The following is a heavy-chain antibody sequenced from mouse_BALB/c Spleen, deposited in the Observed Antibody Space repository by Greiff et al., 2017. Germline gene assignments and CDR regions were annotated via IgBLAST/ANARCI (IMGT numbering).Heavy chain of an antibody. V-gene: IGHV1-87*01. Sequence: VQLQQSGAELARPGASVKLSCKASGYTFTSYWMQWVKQRPGQGLEWIGAIYPGDGDTRYTQKFKGKATLTADKSSSTAYMQLSSFASEDSAVYYCARGLGPPYYYAMDYWGQGTSVTVSS. CDR1: GYTFTSYW. J-gene: IGHJ4*01. CDR2: IYPGDGDT. D-gene: IGHD3-1*01. CDR3: ARGLGPPYYYAMDY.